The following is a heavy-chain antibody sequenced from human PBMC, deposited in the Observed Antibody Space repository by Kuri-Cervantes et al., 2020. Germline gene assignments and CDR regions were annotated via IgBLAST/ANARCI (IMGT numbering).Heavy chain of an antibody. CDR1: GFTFSSYA. V-gene: IGHV3-30-3*01. CDR2: ISYDGSNK. Sequence: GRSLKISCAASGFTFSSYAMHWVRQAPGKGLEWVAVISYDGSNKYYADSVKGRFTISRDNSKNTLYLQMNSLRAEDTAVYYCAKEPMIVVVMDWYFDLWGRGTLVTVSS. J-gene: IGHJ2*01. CDR3: AKEPMIVVVMDWYFDL. D-gene: IGHD3-22*01.